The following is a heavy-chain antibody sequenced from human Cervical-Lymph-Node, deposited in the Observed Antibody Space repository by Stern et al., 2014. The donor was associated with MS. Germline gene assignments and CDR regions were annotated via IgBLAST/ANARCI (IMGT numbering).Heavy chain of an antibody. Sequence: LVESGAEVKKPGASVKVSCKASGYTFTSYGISWVRQAPGQGLEWMGGSSAYNGNTNYAQKLQGRVTMTTDTSTSTAYMELRSLRSDDTAVYYCARDDYSSGWYGGWFDPWGQGTLVTVSS. CDR1: GYTFTSYG. CDR2: SSAYNGNT. V-gene: IGHV1-18*01. D-gene: IGHD6-19*01. CDR3: ARDDYSSGWYGGWFDP. J-gene: IGHJ5*02.